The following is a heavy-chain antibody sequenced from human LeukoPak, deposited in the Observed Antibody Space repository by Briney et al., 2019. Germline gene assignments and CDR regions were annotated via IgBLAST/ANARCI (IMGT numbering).Heavy chain of an antibody. D-gene: IGHD4-11*01. CDR2: ISGIGGSR. CDR3: AKTAGPATTVTSSGYMDV. J-gene: IGHJ6*03. CDR1: GFTFNRYA. V-gene: IGHV3-23*01. Sequence: GGSLRLSCAASGFTFNRYAMSWVRQAPGKGLEWVSGISGIGGSRYYGDSVKGRFTISRDNSKNTLYLQVNNPRAEDSAVYCCAKTAGPATTVTSSGYMDVWGKGTTVTVSS.